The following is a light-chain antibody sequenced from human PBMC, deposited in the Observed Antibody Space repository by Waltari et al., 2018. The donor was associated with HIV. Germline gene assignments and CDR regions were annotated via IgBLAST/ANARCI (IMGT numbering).Light chain of an antibody. J-gene: IGKJ5*01. CDR3: QQYHDWPPIT. V-gene: IGKV3-15*01. Sequence: EIVMTQSPATLSVSPGERATLSCRASQSVKNNLAWYQQKPGQAPRLLINGASTRATGIPARFSGSGSVAEFTLTINSLQSEDFAVYYCQQYHDWPPITFGQGTRLEIK. CDR2: GAS. CDR1: QSVKNN.